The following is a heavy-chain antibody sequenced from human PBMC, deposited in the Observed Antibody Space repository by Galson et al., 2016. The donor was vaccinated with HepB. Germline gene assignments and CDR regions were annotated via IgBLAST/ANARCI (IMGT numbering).Heavy chain of an antibody. V-gene: IGHV3-74*01. CDR1: RFTFNDYW. CDR2: INNDGSSS. D-gene: IGHD1-26*01. J-gene: IGHJ3*02. Sequence: SLRLSCAASRFTFNDYWMHWVRQAPGRGLDWVSRINNDGSSSTYADSVKGRFTISRDNAKNTLYLQMNSLRAEDTTVYYCVRDMYGSYFAFDIWGQGTMVTVSS. CDR3: VRDMYGSYFAFDI.